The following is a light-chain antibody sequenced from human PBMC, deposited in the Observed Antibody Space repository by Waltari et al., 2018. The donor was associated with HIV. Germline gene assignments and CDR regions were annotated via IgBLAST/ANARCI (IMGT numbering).Light chain of an antibody. CDR1: SSTTGAGHD. CDR3: QSYDRSLSVWV. V-gene: IGLV1-40*01. J-gene: IGLJ3*02. Sequence: QSVLTQPPSVSGAPGQRVTISCTGSSSTTGAGHDVHWYQQLPGTAPRLLIYDNTIRPSGVPDRFSGSKSGTSASLAIAGLQDEDEAVYYCQSYDRSLSVWVFGGGTKVTVL. CDR2: DNT.